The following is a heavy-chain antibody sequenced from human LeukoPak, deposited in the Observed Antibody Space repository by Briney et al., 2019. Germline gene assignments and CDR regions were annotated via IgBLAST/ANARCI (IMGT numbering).Heavy chain of an antibody. J-gene: IGHJ4*02. CDR2: IYHSGST. D-gene: IGHD2-2*01. V-gene: IGHV4-38-2*02. CDR1: GYSISSGYY. Sequence: SETLSLTCTVSGYSISSGYYWGWIRQPPGKGLEWIGSIYHSGSTYYNPSLKSRVTISVDKSKNPLSLKLSSVTAADTAVYYCASSYCSSTSCPDYWGQGTLVTVSS. CDR3: ASSYCSSTSCPDY.